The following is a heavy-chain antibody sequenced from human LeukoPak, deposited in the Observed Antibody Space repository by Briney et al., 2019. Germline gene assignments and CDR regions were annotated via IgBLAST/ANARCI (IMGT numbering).Heavy chain of an antibody. V-gene: IGHV4-59*01. CDR1: GFSLGSYD. CDR2: IYYSGST. J-gene: IGHJ4*02. CDR3: ARVVGYCSGGSCYPRYYFDY. D-gene: IGHD2-15*01. Sequence: PGGSLRLSCAGSGFSLGSYDMNWIRQPPGKGLEWIGYIYYSGSTNYNPSLKSRVTISVDTSKNQFSLKLSSVTAADTAVYYCARVVGYCSGGSCYPRYYFDYWGQGTLVTVSS.